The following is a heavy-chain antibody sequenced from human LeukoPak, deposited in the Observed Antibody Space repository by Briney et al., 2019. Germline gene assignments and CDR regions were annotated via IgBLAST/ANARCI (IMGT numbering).Heavy chain of an antibody. CDR3: ARVAGYCSSTSNCYSDY. CDR2: ISSTSSYI. V-gene: IGHV3-21*01. Sequence: GGSLRLSCAASGFTFTSYTMNWVRQAPGKGLEWVSSISSTSSYIYYTDSVKGRFTISRDNAKNSLYLQMNSLRAEDTAVYYCARVAGYCSSTSNCYSDYWGKGTLVTVSS. CDR1: GFTFTSYT. J-gene: IGHJ4*02. D-gene: IGHD2-2*01.